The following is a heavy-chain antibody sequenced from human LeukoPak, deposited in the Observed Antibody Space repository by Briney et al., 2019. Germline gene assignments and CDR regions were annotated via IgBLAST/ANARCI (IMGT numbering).Heavy chain of an antibody. Sequence: PGGSLRLSCAAPGFTFSGSWMSWGRQAPGKGLEWVANIKPDGSEKYYVDSVKGRFTISRDNAENSLFLQMNSLRAEDTAVYYCAKDRCSNGVGCYYYYMDVWGKGTTVTISS. J-gene: IGHJ6*03. CDR1: GFTFSGSW. CDR2: IKPDGSEK. V-gene: IGHV3-7*01. D-gene: IGHD2-8*01. CDR3: AKDRCSNGVGCYYYYMDV.